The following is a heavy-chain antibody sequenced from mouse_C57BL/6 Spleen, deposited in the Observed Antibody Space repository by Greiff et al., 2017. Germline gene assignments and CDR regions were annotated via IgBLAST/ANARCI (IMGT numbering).Heavy chain of an antibody. D-gene: IGHD3-3*01. CDR1: GYTFTSYW. Sequence: QVQLQQPGTELVKPGASVKLSCKASGYTFTSYWMHWVKQRPGQGLEWIGNINPSNGGTNYNEKFKSKATLPVAKSSSTAYMQLSSLTSEDSAVYYCARERAGKAWFAYWGQGTLVTVSA. J-gene: IGHJ3*01. V-gene: IGHV1-53*01. CDR2: INPSNGGT. CDR3: ARERAGKAWFAY.